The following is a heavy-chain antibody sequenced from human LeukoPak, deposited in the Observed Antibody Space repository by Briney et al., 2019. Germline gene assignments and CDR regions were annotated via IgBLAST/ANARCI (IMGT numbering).Heavy chain of an antibody. Sequence: SWVSVRLQTRKWLEWIGEINHSGSTNYIPSLKSRVTISVATSKNPFSLKLSSVTAADTAVYYCARGVSSMVVTKRRAFDIWGQGTMVTVSS. CDR2: INHSGST. D-gene: IGHD4-23*01. J-gene: IGHJ3*02. CDR1: S. CDR3: ARGVSSMVVTKRRAFDI. V-gene: IGHV4-34*01.